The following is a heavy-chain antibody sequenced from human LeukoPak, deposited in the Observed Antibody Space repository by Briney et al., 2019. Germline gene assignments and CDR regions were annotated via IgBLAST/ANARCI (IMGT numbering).Heavy chain of an antibody. D-gene: IGHD2-15*01. CDR3: ARQGVVANWFDP. J-gene: IGHJ5*02. CDR2: IYYSGST. V-gene: IGHV4-39*01. Sequence: PSETLSLTCTVSGGSISSNNYYWGWIRQPPGKGLEWIGSIYYSGSTYYNPSLKSRVTISVDTSKNQFSLKLSSVTAADTAVYYCARQGVVANWFDPWGQGTLVTVSS. CDR1: GGSISSNNYY.